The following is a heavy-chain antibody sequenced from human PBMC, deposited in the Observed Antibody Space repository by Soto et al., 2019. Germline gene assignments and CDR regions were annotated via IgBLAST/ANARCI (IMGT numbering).Heavy chain of an antibody. CDR1: GGSISSGDYY. CDR3: ARGGSIVVVSAAMNYYYYGMDV. J-gene: IGHJ6*02. Sequence: QVQLQESGPGLVKPSQTLSLTCTVSGGSISSGDYYWSWIRQPPGKGLEWIGYIYYSGSTYYNPSLESRVTISVDTFKNQFSLKLSSVTAADTAVYYCARGGSIVVVSAAMNYYYYGMDVWGQGTTVTVSS. V-gene: IGHV4-30-4*01. D-gene: IGHD2-2*01. CDR2: IYYSGST.